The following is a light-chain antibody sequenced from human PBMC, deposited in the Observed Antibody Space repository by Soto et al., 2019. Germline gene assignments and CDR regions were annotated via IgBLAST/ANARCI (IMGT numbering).Light chain of an antibody. J-gene: IGKJ1*01. V-gene: IGKV3-15*01. Sequence: EIVMTQSPGTLSVSPGERATLSCRASQSVSSNLAWYQQKPGQAPRLLIYGASTRPTGIPSRFSGTRSGTEFTLTISSLQPEDFAVYYCQQYNNLPRTFGQGTKVEIK. CDR2: GAS. CDR3: QQYNNLPRT. CDR1: QSVSSN.